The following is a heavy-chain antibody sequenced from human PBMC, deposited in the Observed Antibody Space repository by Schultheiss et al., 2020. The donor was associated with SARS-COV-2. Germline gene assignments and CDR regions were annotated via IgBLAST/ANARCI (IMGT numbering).Heavy chain of an antibody. D-gene: IGHD2-8*01. V-gene: IGHV3-23*01. CDR3: AKQAYIVLMVYALDY. Sequence: GGSLRLSCAASGFTFSNAWMNWVRQAPGKGLEWVSAISGSGGSTYYADSVKGRFTISRDNSKNTLYLQMNSLRAEDTAVYYCAKQAYIVLMVYALDYWGQGTLVTVSS. CDR1: GFTFSNAW. J-gene: IGHJ4*02. CDR2: ISGSGGST.